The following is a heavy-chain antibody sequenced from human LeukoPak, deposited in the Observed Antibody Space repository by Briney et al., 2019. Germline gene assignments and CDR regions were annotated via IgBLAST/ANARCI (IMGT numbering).Heavy chain of an antibody. Sequence: PSQTLSLTCTVSGVSISSGGYFWSWIRQPAGKGLEWIGRFYVSGSTNYNPSLQSRVTISVDTSKNQFSLKLTSVTAADTAVYYCARRGGFRGSSISCYKHWGQGTLVTVSS. CDR3: ARRGGFRGSSISCYKH. D-gene: IGHD2-2*01. CDR2: FYVSGST. CDR1: GVSISSGGYF. V-gene: IGHV4-61*02. J-gene: IGHJ4*02.